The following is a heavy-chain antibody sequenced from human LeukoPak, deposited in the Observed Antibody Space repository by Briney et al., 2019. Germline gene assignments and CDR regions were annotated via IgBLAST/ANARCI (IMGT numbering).Heavy chain of an antibody. Sequence: PGGSLRLSCAASGSTFSSYGMHWVRQAPGKGLEWVAVISYDGNNKYYADSVKGRFTISRDNSKNTLYLQMNSLRAEDTAVYYCAKDQIAVAGRYFDYWGQGTLVTVSS. CDR2: ISYDGNNK. CDR1: GSTFSSYG. CDR3: AKDQIAVAGRYFDY. D-gene: IGHD6-19*01. V-gene: IGHV3-30*18. J-gene: IGHJ4*02.